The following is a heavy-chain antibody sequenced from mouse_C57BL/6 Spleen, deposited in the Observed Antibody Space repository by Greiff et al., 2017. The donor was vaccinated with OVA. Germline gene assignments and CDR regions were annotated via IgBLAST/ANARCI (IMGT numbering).Heavy chain of an antibody. Sequence: QVQLQQPGAELVKPGASVKMSCKASGYTFTSYWITWVKQRPGQGLEWIGDIYPGSGSTNYNEKFKSKATLTVDTSSSTAYMQLSSLSSDGSAVYYCARSRLDWFAYWGQGTLVTVSA. J-gene: IGHJ3*01. D-gene: IGHD2-4*01. CDR3: ARSRLDWFAY. V-gene: IGHV1-55*01. CDR1: GYTFTSYW. CDR2: IYPGSGST.